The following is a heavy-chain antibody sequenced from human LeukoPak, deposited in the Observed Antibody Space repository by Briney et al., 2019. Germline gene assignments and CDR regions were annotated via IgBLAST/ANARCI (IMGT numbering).Heavy chain of an antibody. CDR1: GFTFSSYS. D-gene: IGHD1-1*01. V-gene: IGHV3-21*01. CDR2: ISSSSSYI. J-gene: IGHJ4*02. Sequence: GGSLRLSCAASGFTFSSYSMNWVRQAPGKGLEWVSSISSSSSYIYYADSVKGRFTISRDNAKNSLYLQVNSLGAEDTAVYYCARDTPGYNWNDGCFDYWGQGTLVTVSS. CDR3: ARDTPGYNWNDGCFDY.